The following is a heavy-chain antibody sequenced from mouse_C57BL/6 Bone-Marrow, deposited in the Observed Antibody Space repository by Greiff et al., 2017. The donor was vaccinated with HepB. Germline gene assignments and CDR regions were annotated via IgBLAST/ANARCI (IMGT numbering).Heavy chain of an antibody. CDR3: ARSGDYYGSSYFYYAMDY. CDR1: GYTFTDYY. V-gene: IGHV1-76*01. J-gene: IGHJ4*01. CDR2: IYPGSGNT. Sequence: VQLQQSGAELVRPGASVKLSCKASGYTFTDYYINWVKQRPGQGLEWIARIYPGSGNTYYNEKFKGKATLTAEKSSSTAYMQLSSLTSEDSAVYFCARSGDYYGSSYFYYAMDYWGQGTSVTVSS. D-gene: IGHD1-1*01.